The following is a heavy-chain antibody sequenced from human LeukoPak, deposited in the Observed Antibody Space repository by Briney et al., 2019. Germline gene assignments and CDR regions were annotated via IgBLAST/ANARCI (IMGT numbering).Heavy chain of an antibody. V-gene: IGHV3-30-3*01. CDR1: GLTFSSYA. J-gene: IGHJ4*02. CDR3: ARDANDDYAFDY. Sequence: PGGSLRLSCAASGLTFSSYAMHWVRQAPGKGLEWVAVISYDGSNKYYADSVKGRFTISRDNSKNTLYLQMNSLRAEDTAVYFYARDANDDYAFDYWGQGTLVTVSS. CDR2: ISYDGSNK. D-gene: IGHD4-17*01.